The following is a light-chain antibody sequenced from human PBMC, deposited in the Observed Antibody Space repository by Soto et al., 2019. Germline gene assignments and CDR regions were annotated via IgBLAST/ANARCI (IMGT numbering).Light chain of an antibody. CDR3: SSYTSVSTHV. V-gene: IGLV2-14*01. J-gene: IGLJ1*01. CDR1: MSDVGGYDY. Sequence: QSLLSQLSSDCGSPGQSITISCTGTMSDVGGYDYVSWYQQHPGKAPKLMIYEVTNRPSGVSNRFSGSKSGNTASLTISGLQAQDEADYYCSSYTSVSTHVFGTGTKVTV. CDR2: EVT.